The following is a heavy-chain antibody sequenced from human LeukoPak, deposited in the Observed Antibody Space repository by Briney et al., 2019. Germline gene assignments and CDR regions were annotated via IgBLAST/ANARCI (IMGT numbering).Heavy chain of an antibody. V-gene: IGHV4-39*07. Sequence: SETLSLTCTVSGGSISSSSHYWGWIRQPPGKGLEWIGSMYYRGSTYHNPSLKSRVTISVDTSKNQFSLKLSSVTAADTAVYYCARGSRRFDPWGQGTLVTVSS. CDR2: MYYRGST. D-gene: IGHD6-6*01. CDR3: ARGSRRFDP. CDR1: GGSISSSSHY. J-gene: IGHJ5*02.